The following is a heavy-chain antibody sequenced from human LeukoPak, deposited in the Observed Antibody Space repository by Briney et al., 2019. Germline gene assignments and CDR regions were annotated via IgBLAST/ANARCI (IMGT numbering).Heavy chain of an antibody. CDR2: ISDSSGST. J-gene: IGHJ4*02. Sequence: GGSLRLSCAASGFTFTSYAMSWVRQAPGTGLEWVSSISDSSGSTYYADSVKGPFTISRDNSKNTVYLQMNSLRAEDKAVYYCAKDLRAREGYLDYWGQGTLVTVSS. CDR3: AKDLRAREGYLDY. V-gene: IGHV3-23*01. CDR1: GFTFTSYA. D-gene: IGHD1-26*01.